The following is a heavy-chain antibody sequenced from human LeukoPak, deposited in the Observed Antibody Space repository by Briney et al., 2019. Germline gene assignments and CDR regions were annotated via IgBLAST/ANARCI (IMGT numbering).Heavy chain of an antibody. CDR3: AKAPDSGYYYTFDY. CDR2: ISISSSVI. J-gene: IGHJ4*02. V-gene: IGHV3-21*04. D-gene: IGHD3-22*01. Sequence: GGSLRPSCAASGFTFTDYTMNWVRQAPGRGLEWLASISISSSVIYYADSVKGRFTISRDNAKNTLFLQMNSLRAEDTALYYCAKAPDSGYYYTFDYWGQGTLVTVSS. CDR1: GFTFTDYT.